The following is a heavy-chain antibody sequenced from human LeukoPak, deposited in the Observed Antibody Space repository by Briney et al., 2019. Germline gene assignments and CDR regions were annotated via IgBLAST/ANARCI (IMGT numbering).Heavy chain of an antibody. V-gene: IGHV1-8*03. CDR3: ARGRDCSSTSCYLGLGADYYYMDV. D-gene: IGHD2-2*01. Sequence: ASVKVCCKASGYTFTSYDINWVRQATGQGLEWMGWMNPNSGNTGYAQKFQGRVTITRNTSISTAYMELSSLRSEDTAVYYCARGRDCSSTSCYLGLGADYYYMDVWGKGTTVTVSS. CDR1: GYTFTSYD. CDR2: MNPNSGNT. J-gene: IGHJ6*03.